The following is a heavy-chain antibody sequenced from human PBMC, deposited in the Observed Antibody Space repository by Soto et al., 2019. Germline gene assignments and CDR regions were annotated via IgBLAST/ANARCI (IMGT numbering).Heavy chain of an antibody. CDR3: ARFAAEMYNWFDP. CDR1: GFTVSSNY. Sequence: PGGSLRLSCAASGFTVSSNYMSWVRQAPGKGLEWVSVIYSGGSTYYADSVKGRFTISRHNSKNTLYLQMNSLRAEDTAVYYCARFAAEMYNWFDPWGQGTLVTVSS. D-gene: IGHD6-13*01. V-gene: IGHV3-53*04. J-gene: IGHJ5*02. CDR2: IYSGGST.